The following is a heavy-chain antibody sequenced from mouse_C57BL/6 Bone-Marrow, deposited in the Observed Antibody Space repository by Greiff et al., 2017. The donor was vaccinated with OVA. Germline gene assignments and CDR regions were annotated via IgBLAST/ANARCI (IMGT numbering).Heavy chain of an antibody. CDR2: INPYNGDT. J-gene: IGHJ3*01. CDR1: GYSFTGYF. D-gene: IGHD2-4*01. Sequence: VQLQQSGPELVKPGASVKISCKASGYSFTGYFMNWVMQSHGQSLEWIGRINPYNGDTFYNQKFKGKATLTVDKSSSTAHMEIRSLTSEDSAVYYCARWDYDWFAYWGQGTMVTVSA. V-gene: IGHV1-20*01. CDR3: ARWDYDWFAY.